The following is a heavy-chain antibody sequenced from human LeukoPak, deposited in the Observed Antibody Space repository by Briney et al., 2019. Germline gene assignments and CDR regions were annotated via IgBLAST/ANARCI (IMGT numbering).Heavy chain of an antibody. CDR3: AKGRSVWGFIGYYYYMDV. V-gene: IGHV1-8*01. J-gene: IGHJ6*03. D-gene: IGHD3-16*01. CDR2: MNANSGNT. Sequence: ASVKVSCKASGYTFTSYDINWVRQAPGQGLEWMGWMNANSGNTGYAQKFQGRVTMTRNTSISTAYMELSSLRSDDTAVYYCAKGRSVWGFIGYYYYMDVWGKGTTVAISS. CDR1: GYTFTSYD.